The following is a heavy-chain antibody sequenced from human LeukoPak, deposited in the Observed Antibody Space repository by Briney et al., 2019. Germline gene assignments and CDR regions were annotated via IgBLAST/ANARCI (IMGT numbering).Heavy chain of an antibody. D-gene: IGHD6-19*01. CDR1: GGSISSGGYY. CDR3: AGERGEEYSSGWYKTNYFDN. Sequence: PSQTLSLTCTVSGGSISSGGYYWSWIRQLPGKGLEWIGYIYYSGSTYYNPSLKSRVTISVDTSKNQFSLKLSSVTAADTAVYYCAGERGEEYSSGWYKTNYFDNWGQGIRVTVSS. CDR2: IYYSGST. V-gene: IGHV4-31*03. J-gene: IGHJ4*02.